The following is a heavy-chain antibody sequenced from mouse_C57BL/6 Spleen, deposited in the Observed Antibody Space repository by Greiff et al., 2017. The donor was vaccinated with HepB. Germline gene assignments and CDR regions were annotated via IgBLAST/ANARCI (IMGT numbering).Heavy chain of an antibody. J-gene: IGHJ2*01. Sequence: EVKLLESGGGLVQPGGSMKLSCVASGFTFSNYWMNWVRQSPEKGLEWVAQIRLKSDNYATHYAESVKGRFTISRDDSKSSVYLQMNNLRAGDTGIYYCTGFYYGSSYLYYFDYWGQGTTLTVSS. V-gene: IGHV6-3*01. CDR2: IRLKSDNYAT. D-gene: IGHD1-1*01. CDR3: TGFYYGSSYLYYFDY. CDR1: GFTFSNYW.